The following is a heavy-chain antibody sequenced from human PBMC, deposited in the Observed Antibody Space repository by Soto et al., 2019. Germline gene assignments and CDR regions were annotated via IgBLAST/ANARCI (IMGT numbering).Heavy chain of an antibody. CDR1: GFTIRSYA. CDR3: AKADFCGSYRRHGID. Sequence: GGSITVSCAATGFTIRSYARSWVCQATRKGLEWVSAISGSGGSTYYADSVKCRFTISRDNSKNTVYLQMNSLRAEDTDVYYYAKADFCGSYRRHGID. D-gene: IGHD3-16*02. V-gene: IGHV3-23*01. CDR2: ISGSGGST. J-gene: IGHJ6*01.